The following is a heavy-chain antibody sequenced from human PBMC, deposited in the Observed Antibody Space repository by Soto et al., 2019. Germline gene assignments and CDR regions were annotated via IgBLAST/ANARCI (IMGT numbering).Heavy chain of an antibody. D-gene: IGHD2-8*01. CDR3: AKGGLLYATAIRDY. CDR1: GFTFTTHA. CDR2: VSGSGGGT. Sequence: EVQLLESGGGLVQPGGSLRLSCATSGFTFTTHAMSWVRQAPGKGLEWVSAVSGSGGGTYYADSVRGRFTVSRDISRNTLYLQMNSLTADDTATYYCAKGGLLYATAIRDYGGQGPLITVSS. J-gene: IGHJ4*02. V-gene: IGHV3-23*01.